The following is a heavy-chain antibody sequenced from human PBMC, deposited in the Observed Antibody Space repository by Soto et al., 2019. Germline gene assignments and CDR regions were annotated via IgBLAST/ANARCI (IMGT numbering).Heavy chain of an antibody. CDR2: IRSKAYGGTT. CDR1: GFTFGDYA. V-gene: IGHV3-49*03. J-gene: IGHJ4*02. D-gene: IGHD3-9*01. Sequence: GGSLRLSCTASGFTFGDYAMSWFRQAPGKGLEWVGFIRSKAYGGTTEYAASVKGRFTISRDDSKSIAYLQMNSLKTEDTAVYYCTRDRYDILTGYYASFDYWGQGTLVTVSS. CDR3: TRDRYDILTGYYASFDY.